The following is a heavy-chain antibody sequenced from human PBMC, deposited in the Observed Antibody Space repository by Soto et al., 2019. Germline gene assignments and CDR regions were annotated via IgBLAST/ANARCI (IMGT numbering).Heavy chain of an antibody. Sequence: PSETLSLTCAVYGGSFSGHSWTWIRQSPGKGLEWIGDINHSGRVNYSPSLKSRVTISLDTSKNQFSLTLSAVTAADTAMYYCSTRAYDTNGYYRLDPSGQGTMVTV. CDR2: INHSGRV. D-gene: IGHD3-22*01. V-gene: IGHV4-34*01. CDR1: GGSFSGHS. CDR3: STRAYDTNGYYRLDP. J-gene: IGHJ5*02.